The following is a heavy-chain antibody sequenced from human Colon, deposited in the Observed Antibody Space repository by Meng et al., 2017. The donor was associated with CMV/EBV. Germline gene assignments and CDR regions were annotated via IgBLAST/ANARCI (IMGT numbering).Heavy chain of an antibody. Sequence: ASVKVSCKASGYTFTGHYVHWVRQAPGQGLEWMGWINPDSGVANYAQRFQGRFTMTRDTSISAVYMEMRNLRSEDTAVYYCARDRSGFDHRLLAMDVWGQGTTVTVSS. CDR1: GYTFTGHY. CDR2: INPDSGVA. D-gene: IGHD1-26*01. CDR3: ARDRSGFDHRLLAMDV. V-gene: IGHV1-2*02. J-gene: IGHJ6*02.